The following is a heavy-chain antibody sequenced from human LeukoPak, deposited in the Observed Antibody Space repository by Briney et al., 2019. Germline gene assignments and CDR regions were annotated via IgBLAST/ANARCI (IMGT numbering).Heavy chain of an antibody. J-gene: IGHJ5*02. V-gene: IGHV4-39*07. CDR3: ATANEGIMTGYPTRPGGWFDP. CDR2: INHSGST. CDR1: GDSISSTSYY. Sequence: ASETLSLTCTVSGDSISSTSYYWGWIRQPPGKGLEWIGEINHSGSTNYNPSLKSRVTISVDTSKNQFSLKLSSVTAADTAVYYCATANEGIMTGYPTRPGGWFDPWGQGTLVTVSS. D-gene: IGHD3-9*01.